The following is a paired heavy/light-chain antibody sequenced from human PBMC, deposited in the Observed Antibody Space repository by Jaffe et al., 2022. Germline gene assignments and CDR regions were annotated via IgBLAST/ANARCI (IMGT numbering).Light chain of an antibody. V-gene: IGKV3-15*01. J-gene: IGKJ2*01. CDR1: QSVSSN. Sequence: EIVMTQSPATLSVSPGERATLSCRASQSVSSNLAWYQQKPGQAPRLLIYGASTRATGIPARFSGSGSGTEFTLTISSLQSEDFAVYYCQQYNNWLLWTFGQGTKLEIK. CDR2: GAS. CDR3: QQYNNWLLWT.
Heavy chain of an antibody. CDR3: AKWGDGYSSSWYLRTSEIPFDY. J-gene: IGHJ4*02. D-gene: IGHD6-13*01. CDR1: GFTFSSYA. CDR2: ISGSGGST. V-gene: IGHV3-23*01. Sequence: EVQLLESGGGLVQPGGSLRLSCAASGFTFSSYAMSWVRQAPGKGLEWVSAISGSGGSTYYADSVKGRFTISRDNSKNTLYLQMNSLRAEDTAVYYCAKWGDGYSSSWYLRTSEIPFDYWGQGTLVTVSS.